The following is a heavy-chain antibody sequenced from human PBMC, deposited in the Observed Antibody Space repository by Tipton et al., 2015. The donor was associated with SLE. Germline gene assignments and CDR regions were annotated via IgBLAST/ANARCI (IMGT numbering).Heavy chain of an antibody. Sequence: LRLSCSVSDYSITIGNDWAWIRQTPGKGLEGIGRIYHRGNTYYNPSLTSRVTISVDTSKNQFSLSLRSVTAADTAVYYCARDRGLRPADYNDMDVWGQGTTVIVSS. D-gene: IGHD5-12*01. J-gene: IGHJ6*02. CDR2: IYHRGNT. V-gene: IGHV4-38-2*02. CDR1: DYSITIGND. CDR3: ARDRGLRPADYNDMDV.